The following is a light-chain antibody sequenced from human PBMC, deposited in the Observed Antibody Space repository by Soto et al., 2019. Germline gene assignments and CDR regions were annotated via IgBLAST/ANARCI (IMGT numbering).Light chain of an antibody. CDR1: RSNIGNNY. J-gene: IGLJ2*01. Sequence: QSVLTQPPSVSAARGQKVTIYCSGSRSNIGNNYVSWYQHPGTAPKLLIYDNNKRPSGIPDRFSGSKSGTSATLDITGLQTGDEADYYCGTWDSSLNGVVFGGGTKVTVL. CDR2: DNN. V-gene: IGLV1-51*01. CDR3: GTWDSSLNGVV.